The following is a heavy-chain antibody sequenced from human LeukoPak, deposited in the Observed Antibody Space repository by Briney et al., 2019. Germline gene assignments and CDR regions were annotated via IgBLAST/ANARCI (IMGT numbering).Heavy chain of an antibody. D-gene: IGHD3-9*01. CDR3: ARNPYDIFPVRHFDY. J-gene: IGHJ4*02. V-gene: IGHV1-2*02. CDR2: INPNSGGT. Sequence: GASVKVSCKASGYTFTGYYMHWVRQAPGQGLEWMGWINPNSGGTNYAQKFQGRVTMTRDTSISTAYMELSRLRSDDTAVYYCARNPYDIFPVRHFDYWGQGTLVTVSS. CDR1: GYTFTGYY.